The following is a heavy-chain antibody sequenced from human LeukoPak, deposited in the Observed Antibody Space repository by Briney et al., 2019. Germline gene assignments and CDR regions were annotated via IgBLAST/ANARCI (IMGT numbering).Heavy chain of an antibody. J-gene: IGHJ4*02. Sequence: SVKVSCKASGGTFSSYAISWVRQAPGQGLEWMGGIIPIFGTANYAQKFQRRVTITADESTSTAYMELSSLRSEDTAVYYCAMARGLRYFDWLGIDYWGQGTLVTVSS. V-gene: IGHV1-69*01. CDR3: AMARGLRYFDWLGIDY. CDR2: IIPIFGTA. CDR1: GGTFSSYA. D-gene: IGHD3-9*01.